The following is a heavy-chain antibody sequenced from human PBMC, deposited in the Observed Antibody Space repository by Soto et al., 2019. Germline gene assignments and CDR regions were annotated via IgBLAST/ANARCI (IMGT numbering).Heavy chain of an antibody. D-gene: IGHD6-6*01. CDR2: IYYSGST. CDR3: ARGIGYSSSSGWFDP. Sequence: SETLSLTCTVSGGSISSGGYYWSWIRQHPGKGLEWIGYIYYSGSTYYNPPLKSRVTISVDTSKNQFSLKLSSVTAADTAVYYCARGIGYSSSSGWFDPWGQGTLVTVSS. J-gene: IGHJ5*02. CDR1: GGSISSGGYY. V-gene: IGHV4-31*03.